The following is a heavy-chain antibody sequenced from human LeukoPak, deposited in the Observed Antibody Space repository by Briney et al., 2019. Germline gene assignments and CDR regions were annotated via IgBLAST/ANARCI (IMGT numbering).Heavy chain of an antibody. CDR3: ARGRNYYDSSDYYEGDAFDI. CDR2: INPSGRST. Sequence: ASVKVSCKAPGYTFTNYYMHWVRQAPGQGVEGMGIINPSGRSTTYVQQFPGRVTMTRDMSTSTIYMELSSLRSEDTAVYYCARGRNYYDSSDYYEGDAFDIWGQGPVVTVSS. CDR1: GYTFTNYY. J-gene: IGHJ3*02. D-gene: IGHD3-22*01. V-gene: IGHV1-46*01.